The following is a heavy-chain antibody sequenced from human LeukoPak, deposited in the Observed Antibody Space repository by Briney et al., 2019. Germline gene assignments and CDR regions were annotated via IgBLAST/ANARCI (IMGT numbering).Heavy chain of an antibody. D-gene: IGHD3-22*01. CDR1: GGTFSSYA. CDR3: ARRDYYDSSGYYSAYNWFDP. V-gene: IGHV1-69*13. J-gene: IGHJ5*02. CDR2: IIPIFGTA. Sequence: ASVKVSCKASGGTFSSYAISWVRQAPGQGLEWMGGIIPIFGTANYAQKFQGRVTITADESTSTAYMELSSLRSEGTAVYYCARRDYYDSSGYYSAYNWFDPWGQGTLVTVSS.